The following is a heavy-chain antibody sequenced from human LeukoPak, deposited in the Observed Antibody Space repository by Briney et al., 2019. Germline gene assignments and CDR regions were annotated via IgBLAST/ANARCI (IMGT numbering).Heavy chain of an antibody. V-gene: IGHV3-9*03. CDR2: ISWNSGSI. CDR1: GFTFDDYA. D-gene: IGHD6-13*01. CDR3: AKGLSSSWYGYFDY. J-gene: IGHJ4*02. Sequence: GRSLRLSCAASGFTFDDYAIHWVRQAPGKGLEWVSGISWNSGSIGYADSVKGRFTISRDNAKKSLYLQMHSLRAEDMALYYCAKGLSSSWYGYFDYWGQGTPVTLSS.